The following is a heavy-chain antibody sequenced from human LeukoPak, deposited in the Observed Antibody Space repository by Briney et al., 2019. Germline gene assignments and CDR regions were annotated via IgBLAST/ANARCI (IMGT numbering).Heavy chain of an antibody. CDR2: INSDGSST. CDR3: ASEGYGTMVRGLFDP. Sequence: GGSLRLSCAASGFTFSSYWMHWVRQAPGKGLVWVSRINSDGSSTSYADSVKGRFTISRDNAKNTLYLQMNSLRAEDTAVYYCASEGYGTMVRGLFDPWGQGTLVTVSS. CDR1: GFTFSSYW. J-gene: IGHJ5*02. V-gene: IGHV3-74*01. D-gene: IGHD3-10*01.